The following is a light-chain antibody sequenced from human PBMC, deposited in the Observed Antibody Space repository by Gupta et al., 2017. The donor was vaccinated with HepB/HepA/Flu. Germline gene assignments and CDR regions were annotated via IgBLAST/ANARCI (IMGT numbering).Light chain of an antibody. CDR2: LSSDGSH. V-gene: IGLV4-69*01. J-gene: IGLJ3*02. Sequence: QAVLTQSPSASASLRPSLRLTCTLSSGHSRYSIAWHQLQPEKGPRYLMSLSSDGSHRKGDGIPDRFSGSSSGAERYLTISSPQSEDEADYYGQTWGTGIRVFGGGTKLTVL. CDR1: SGHSRYS. CDR3: QTWGTGIRV.